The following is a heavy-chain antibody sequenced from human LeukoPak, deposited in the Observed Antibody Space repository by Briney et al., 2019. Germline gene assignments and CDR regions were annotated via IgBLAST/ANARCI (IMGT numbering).Heavy chain of an antibody. D-gene: IGHD3-22*01. CDR2: ISSSSSYI. V-gene: IGHV3-21*01. CDR1: GFTFSSYN. J-gene: IGHJ5*02. Sequence: PGGSLRLSCAASGFTFSSYNMNWVRQAPGKGLEWVSSISSSSSYIYYADSVKGRFTISRDNAKNSLYLQMNSLRAEGTAVYYCARVHYYDSRGYYAWGQGTLVTVSS. CDR3: ARVHYYDSRGYYA.